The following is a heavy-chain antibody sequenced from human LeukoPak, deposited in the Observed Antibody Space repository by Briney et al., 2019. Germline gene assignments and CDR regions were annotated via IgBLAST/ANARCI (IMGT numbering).Heavy chain of an antibody. Sequence: ASVKVSCKASGYTFTGYYMHWVRQAPGQGLEWMERINPNSGGTNYAQKFQGRVTMTRDTSISTAYMELSRLRSDDTAVYYCARGSYYYDSSGLQYFQHWGQGTLVTVSS. V-gene: IGHV1-2*06. CDR1: GYTFTGYY. CDR2: INPNSGGT. D-gene: IGHD3-22*01. J-gene: IGHJ1*01. CDR3: ARGSYYYDSSGLQYFQH.